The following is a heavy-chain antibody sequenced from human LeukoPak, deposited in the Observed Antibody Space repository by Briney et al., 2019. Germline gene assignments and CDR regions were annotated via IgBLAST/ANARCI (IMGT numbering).Heavy chain of an antibody. V-gene: IGHV3-33*01. Sequence: GGSLRLSCAASGFTFSSYGMRWVRQAPGKGLEWVAVIWYDGSNKYYADSVKGRFTISRDNSKNTLYLQMNSLRAEDTAVYYCARVAYYYGSGSYPHYFDYWGQGTLVTVSS. J-gene: IGHJ4*02. CDR2: IWYDGSNK. D-gene: IGHD3-10*01. CDR1: GFTFSSYG. CDR3: ARVAYYYGSGSYPHYFDY.